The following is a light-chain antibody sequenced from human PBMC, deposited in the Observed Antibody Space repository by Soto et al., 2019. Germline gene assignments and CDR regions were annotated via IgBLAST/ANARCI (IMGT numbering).Light chain of an antibody. CDR3: QQYDNLPYT. Sequence: DIQMTQSPSSLSASVGDRVTITCQASQGISKYLNWYQQKPGKAPKLLFYDASNLETGVPSRFSGSGSGTDFTFTISSLQPEDIATYYCQQYDNLPYTFGQGTKLEIK. V-gene: IGKV1-33*01. CDR2: DAS. CDR1: QGISKY. J-gene: IGKJ2*01.